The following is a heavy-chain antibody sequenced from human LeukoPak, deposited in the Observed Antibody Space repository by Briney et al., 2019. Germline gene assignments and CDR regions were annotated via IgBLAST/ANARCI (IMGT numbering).Heavy chain of an antibody. J-gene: IGHJ4*02. CDR1: GYTFTSYG. CDR3: AREGHDYGDNTPDY. D-gene: IGHD4-17*01. CDR2: ISAYNDNT. Sequence: GASVKVSCKASGYTFTSYGISWVRQAPGQGLEWMGWISAYNDNTNYAQNFQGRVTMTTDTSTNLAYMELRSLRYDDTAVYYCAREGHDYGDNTPDYWGRGTLVTVSS. V-gene: IGHV1-18*01.